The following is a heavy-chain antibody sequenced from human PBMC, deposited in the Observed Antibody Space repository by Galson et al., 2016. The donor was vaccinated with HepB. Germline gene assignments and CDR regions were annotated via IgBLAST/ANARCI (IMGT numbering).Heavy chain of an antibody. CDR3: ATPVFGATLVAGGMLY. CDR1: GLTFSNYA. D-gene: IGHD3-10*02. J-gene: IGHJ4*02. CDR2: ISGSGDNA. V-gene: IGHV3-23*01. Sequence: SLRLSCAASGLTFSNYAMSWVRQAPGKGLEWVSTISGSGDNAYYADYVKGRFIISRDNSKNTVSLQMNSLRVEDTALYYCATPVFGATLVAGGMLYWGQGTLVTVSS.